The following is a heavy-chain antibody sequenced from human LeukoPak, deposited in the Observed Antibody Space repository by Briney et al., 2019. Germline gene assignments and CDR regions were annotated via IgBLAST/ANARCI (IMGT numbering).Heavy chain of an antibody. Sequence: ASVEVSCKASGYTFTWYYLHGVRQAPGQGGEWMGWINPYGGGTNYAQKFQGRVSMTRDTSINTAYMELSSLRSDDTAVYYCARSRFSLYYFDCWGQGALLTVSS. J-gene: IGHJ4*02. D-gene: IGHD2-2*01. CDR3: ARSRFSLYYFDC. CDR2: INPYGGGT. V-gene: IGHV1-2*02. CDR1: GYTFTWYY.